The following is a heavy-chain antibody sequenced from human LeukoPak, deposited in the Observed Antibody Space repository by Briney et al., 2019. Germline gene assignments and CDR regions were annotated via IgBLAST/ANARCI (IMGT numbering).Heavy chain of an antibody. Sequence: NPSETLSLTCTVSGVSISSYYWSWIRQPPGKGLEWIGYIYYSGSTNYNPSLKSRVTISVDTSKNQFSLKLSSVTAADTAVYYCARLPYYYDSSGYYWNDAFDIWGQGTMVTVSS. J-gene: IGHJ3*02. CDR2: IYYSGST. CDR1: GVSISSYY. D-gene: IGHD3-22*01. V-gene: IGHV4-59*08. CDR3: ARLPYYYDSSGYYWNDAFDI.